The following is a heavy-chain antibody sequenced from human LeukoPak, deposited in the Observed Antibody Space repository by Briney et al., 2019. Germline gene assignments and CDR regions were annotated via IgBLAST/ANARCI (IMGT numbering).Heavy chain of an antibody. J-gene: IGHJ4*02. Sequence: PGGSLRLSCAASGFTFSSYAMSWVRQAPGKGLEWVSAISGSGGSTYYADSVKGRSTISRDNSKNTLYLQMNSLRAEDTAVYYCAKDLGVGKKRPIQLWLRPLTSIDYWGQGTLVTVSS. CDR2: ISGSGGST. D-gene: IGHD5-18*01. CDR1: GFTFSSYA. CDR3: AKDLGVGKKRPIQLWLRPLTSIDY. V-gene: IGHV3-23*01.